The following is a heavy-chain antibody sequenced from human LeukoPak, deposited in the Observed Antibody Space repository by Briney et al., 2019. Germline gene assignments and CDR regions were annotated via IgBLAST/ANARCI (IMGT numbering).Heavy chain of an antibody. Sequence: SSETLSLTCTVSGGSISSLYWSWIRQPPGKGLEWIGYIYYTGSTNYNPSLKSRVTMFVDMSKNQFSLGLSSVTAADTAVYYCARHRAYSSSSPFDYWGQGTLVTVSS. CDR1: GGSISSLY. D-gene: IGHD6-6*01. CDR3: ARHRAYSSSSPFDY. J-gene: IGHJ4*02. CDR2: IYYTGST. V-gene: IGHV4-59*08.